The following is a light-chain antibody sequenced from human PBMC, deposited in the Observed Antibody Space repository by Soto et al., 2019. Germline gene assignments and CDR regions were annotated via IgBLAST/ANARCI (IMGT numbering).Light chain of an antibody. Sequence: EIVLTQSPATLSLSPGERATLSCRASQSVSRYLAWYQQKPGQAPRLLIYDASNRATGIPARFSGSGSGTDFTLTISSLEPEDFVVYYCQQRSNWPWTFGQGTKVEIK. CDR1: QSVSRY. J-gene: IGKJ1*01. CDR3: QQRSNWPWT. CDR2: DAS. V-gene: IGKV3-11*01.